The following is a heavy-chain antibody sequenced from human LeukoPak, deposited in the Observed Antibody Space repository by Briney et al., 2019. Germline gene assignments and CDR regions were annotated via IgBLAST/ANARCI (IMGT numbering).Heavy chain of an antibody. CDR3: AKDRLHSSGWYEPFDY. CDR2: ISGSGGST. CDR1: GFIFSTYV. D-gene: IGHD6-19*01. Sequence: GGSLRLSCAASGFIFSTYVMNWVRQAPGKGLEWVLSISGSGGSTYYADSVKGRFTISRDNSKNTLFLQMNSLRAEDAAVFYSAKDRLHSSGWYEPFDYWGQGTLVTVSS. J-gene: IGHJ4*02. V-gene: IGHV3-23*01.